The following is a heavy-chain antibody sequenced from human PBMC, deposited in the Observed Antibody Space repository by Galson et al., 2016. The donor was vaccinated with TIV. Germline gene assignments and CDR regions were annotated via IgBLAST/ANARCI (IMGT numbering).Heavy chain of an antibody. Sequence: SCKASGGILRSYAINWVRQAPGQGLEWMGGILPFFGTANYAQKFQGKVTVTADEATMTAYMELSSLKSEDTAVYFCARGPYSGSHLDDYWGQGTLFPVSS. D-gene: IGHD1-26*01. CDR1: GGILRSYA. V-gene: IGHV1-69*01. CDR3: ARGPYSGSHLDDY. J-gene: IGHJ4*02. CDR2: ILPFFGTA.